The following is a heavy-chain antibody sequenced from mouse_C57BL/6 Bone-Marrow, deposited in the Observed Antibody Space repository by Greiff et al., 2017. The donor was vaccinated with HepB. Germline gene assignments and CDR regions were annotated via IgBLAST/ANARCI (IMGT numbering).Heavy chain of an antibody. CDR1: GFTFSSYA. CDR3: ARGHDYAYAMDY. Sequence: EVQVVESGGGLVKPGGSLKLSCAASGFTFSSYAMSWVRQTPEKRLEWVATISDGGSYTYYPDNVKGRFTISRDNAKNNLYLQMSHLKSEDTAMYYCARGHDYAYAMDYWGQGTSVTVSS. J-gene: IGHJ4*01. CDR2: ISDGGSYT. V-gene: IGHV5-4*01. D-gene: IGHD2-4*01.